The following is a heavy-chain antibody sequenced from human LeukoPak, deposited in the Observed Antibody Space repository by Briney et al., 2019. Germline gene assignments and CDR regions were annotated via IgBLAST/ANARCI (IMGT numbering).Heavy chain of an antibody. D-gene: IGHD6-13*01. CDR1: GYTFTSYG. CDR3: AREAGLVLQQVEHFDY. Sequence: ASVKVSCKASGYTFTSYGISWVRQAPGQGLEWMGWISAYNGNTNYAQKLQGRVTMTTDTSTSTAYMELRSLRSDDTAVYYCAREAGLVLQQVEHFDYWGQGTLVTVSS. CDR2: ISAYNGNT. V-gene: IGHV1-18*04. J-gene: IGHJ4*02.